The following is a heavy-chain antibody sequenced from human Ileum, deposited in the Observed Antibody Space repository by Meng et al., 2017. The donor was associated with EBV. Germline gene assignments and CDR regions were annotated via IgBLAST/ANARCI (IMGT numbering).Heavy chain of an antibody. Sequence: QVQLQESGPGLVKPSXXXXLTCTVSGGSISSGDYYWSWFRQPPGKGLEWIGYIYYSGSTYYNPSLKSRVTISVDTSKNQFSLKLSSVTAADTAVYYCARGPTTYFDYWGQGTLVTVSS. CDR3: ARGPTTYFDY. CDR1: GGSISSGDYY. V-gene: IGHV4-30-4*01. J-gene: IGHJ4*02. CDR2: IYYSGST. D-gene: IGHD4-17*01.